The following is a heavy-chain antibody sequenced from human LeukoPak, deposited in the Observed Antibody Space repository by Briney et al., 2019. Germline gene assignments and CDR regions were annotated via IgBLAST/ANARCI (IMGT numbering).Heavy chain of an antibody. J-gene: IGHJ5*02. D-gene: IGHD2-15*01. CDR3: ARGEYCSGGTCFLIDT. CDR2: ISNDGSNE. Sequence: GGSLTLSCAASGFSFSTYTLHWVRQAPGKGLEWVALISNDGSNEYYADSVKGRFTVSRDNSKNMVYLQLNSLKPEDTAVYFCARGEYCSGGTCFLIDTWGQGTQVTVSS. CDR1: GFSFSTYT. V-gene: IGHV3-30*04.